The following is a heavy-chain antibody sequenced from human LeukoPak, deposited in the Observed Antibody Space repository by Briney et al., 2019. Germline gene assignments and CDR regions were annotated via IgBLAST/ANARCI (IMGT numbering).Heavy chain of an antibody. D-gene: IGHD3-22*01. CDR3: VTGHDDSRMYFDL. CDR2: IKFDGSLA. Sequence: PGGSLRLSCVASGFTFSTYWIHWVRQAPGKGLVWVSQIKFDGSLASYADSVKGRFTISRDNAKNTLYLQMNSLGTEDTAVYYRVTGHDDSRMYFDLWGRGTLVTVSS. J-gene: IGHJ2*01. V-gene: IGHV3-74*01. CDR1: GFTFSTYW.